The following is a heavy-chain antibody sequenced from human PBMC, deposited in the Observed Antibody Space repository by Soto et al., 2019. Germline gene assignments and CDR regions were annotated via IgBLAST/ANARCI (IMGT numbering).Heavy chain of an antibody. J-gene: IGHJ4*02. V-gene: IGHV1-18*01. Sequence: GASVKLSCKASGYTFTRYGSSWVRQAPGQGLEWMGWISAYNGNTNYAQKLQGRVTMTTDTSTSTAYMELRSLRSDDTAVYYCARVLRRGWAVHFFSSFAYWGQATLVSVAS. D-gene: IGHD3-3*02. CDR2: ISAYNGNT. CDR3: ARVLRRGWAVHFFSSFAY. CDR1: GYTFTRYG.